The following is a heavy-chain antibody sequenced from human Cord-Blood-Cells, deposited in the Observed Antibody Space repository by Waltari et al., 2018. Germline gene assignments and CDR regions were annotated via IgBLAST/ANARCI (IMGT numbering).Heavy chain of an antibody. Sequence: QVQLQESGPGLVKPSETLSLTCTVSGGSISSYYWSWIRQPAGKGLEWIGRSYTSGSTNYNPSLKSRVTMSGDTSKNQFSLKLSSVTAADTAVYYCARDKAARDYYYGSGSYYYYYGMDVWGQGTTVTVSS. J-gene: IGHJ6*02. CDR2: SYTSGST. CDR1: GGSISSYY. V-gene: IGHV4-4*07. D-gene: IGHD3-10*01. CDR3: ARDKAARDYYYGSGSYYYYYGMDV.